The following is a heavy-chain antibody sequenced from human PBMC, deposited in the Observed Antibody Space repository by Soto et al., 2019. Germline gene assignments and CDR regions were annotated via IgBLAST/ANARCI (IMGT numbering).Heavy chain of an antibody. D-gene: IGHD6-19*01. Sequence: QLQLQESGPGLVKPSETLSLTCTVSGGSISSSSYYWGWIRQPPGKGLEWIGSSYYSGSTYYNPSLKRRVTISVDTSKNQFSLKLSSVTAADTAVYYCARHVAGYSSGLDYWGQGTLVTVSS. CDR2: SYYSGST. CDR3: ARHVAGYSSGLDY. CDR1: GGSISSSSYY. J-gene: IGHJ4*02. V-gene: IGHV4-39*01.